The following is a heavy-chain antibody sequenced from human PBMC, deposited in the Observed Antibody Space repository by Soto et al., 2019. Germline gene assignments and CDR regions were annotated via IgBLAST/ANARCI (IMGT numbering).Heavy chain of an antibody. V-gene: IGHV3-30*18. CDR3: AKDRSHLDYYYYGMDV. CDR1: GFTFSSYG. Sequence: QVQLVESGGGVVQPGRSLRLSCAAAGFTFSSYGMHWVRQAPGKVLEWVAVISYDGSNKYYADSVKGRFTSSRDNYKNPLDLQMSSLRAEDTAVYYCAKDRSHLDYYYYGMDVWGQGTTVIVSS. D-gene: IGHD2-15*01. CDR2: ISYDGSNK. J-gene: IGHJ6*02.